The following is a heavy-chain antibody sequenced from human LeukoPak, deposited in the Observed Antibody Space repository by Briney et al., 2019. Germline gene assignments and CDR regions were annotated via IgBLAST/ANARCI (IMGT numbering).Heavy chain of an antibody. Sequence: PSGGSLRLSCAASGFTFSTYEMNWVRQAPGKGLEWVSYIHNSGSTIYYADSVKGRFTISRDNVKNSLYLQMNTLRAEDTAVYYCARDRHKYNYDSGGYPPYWGQGTLVTVSS. J-gene: IGHJ4*02. CDR1: GFTFSTYE. D-gene: IGHD3-22*01. CDR2: IHNSGSTI. CDR3: ARDRHKYNYDSGGYPPY. V-gene: IGHV3-48*03.